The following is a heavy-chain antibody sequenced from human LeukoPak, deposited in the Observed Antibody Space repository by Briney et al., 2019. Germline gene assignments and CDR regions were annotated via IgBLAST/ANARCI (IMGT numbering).Heavy chain of an antibody. J-gene: IGHJ4*02. CDR2: INPSGGST. D-gene: IGHD1-26*01. V-gene: IGHV1-46*01. CDR3: ARSYSGSYYAESGVDY. CDR1: GYTFINYY. Sequence: KPGASVKFSCKASGYTFINYYMHWVRQAPGQGLEWMGIINPSGGSTRYAQKFQGRVTMTRDTSTSTVYMELSSLRSEDTAVYYCARSYSGSYYAESGVDYWGQGTLVTVSS.